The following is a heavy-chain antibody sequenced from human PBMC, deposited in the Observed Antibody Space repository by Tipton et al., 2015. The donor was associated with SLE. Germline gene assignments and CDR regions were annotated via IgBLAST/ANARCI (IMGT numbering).Heavy chain of an antibody. Sequence: LSLTCTVSGGSISSYYWSWVRQAPGKGLEWVSAISGSGGSTYYADSVKGRFTISRDNSKNTLYLQMNSLRAEDTAVYYCAKDRVDYYDSSGFDAFDIWGQGTMVTVSS. V-gene: IGHV3-23*01. CDR3: AKDRVDYYDSSGFDAFDI. CDR1: GGSISSYY. CDR2: ISGSGGST. J-gene: IGHJ3*02. D-gene: IGHD3-22*01.